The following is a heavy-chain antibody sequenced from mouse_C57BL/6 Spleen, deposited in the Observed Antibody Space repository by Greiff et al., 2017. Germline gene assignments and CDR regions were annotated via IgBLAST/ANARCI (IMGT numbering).Heavy chain of an antibody. CDR2: IDPSDSYT. Sequence: QVQLQQPGAELVKPGASVKLSCKASGYTFTSYWMQWVKQRPGQGLEWIGEIDPSDSYTNYNQKFKGKATLTVDTSSSTAYMQRSSLTSEDSAVYYCARSYGSSWDYWGQGTTLTVSS. CDR1: GYTFTSYW. CDR3: ARSYGSSWDY. D-gene: IGHD1-1*01. V-gene: IGHV1-50*01. J-gene: IGHJ2*01.